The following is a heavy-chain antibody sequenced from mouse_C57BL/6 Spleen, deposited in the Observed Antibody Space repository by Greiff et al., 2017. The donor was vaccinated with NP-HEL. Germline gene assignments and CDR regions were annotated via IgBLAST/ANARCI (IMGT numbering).Heavy chain of an antibody. CDR3: AGYYKGAMDY. CDR1: GYTFTSYW. D-gene: IGHD2-12*01. J-gene: IGHJ4*01. V-gene: IGHV1-59*01. CDR2: IDPSDSYT. Sequence: QVQLQQPGAELVRPGTSVKLSCKASGYTFTSYWMHWVKQRPGQGLEWIGVIDPSDSYTNYNQKFKGKATLTVDTSSSTAYMQLSSLTSEDSAVYYCAGYYKGAMDYWGQGTSVTVSS.